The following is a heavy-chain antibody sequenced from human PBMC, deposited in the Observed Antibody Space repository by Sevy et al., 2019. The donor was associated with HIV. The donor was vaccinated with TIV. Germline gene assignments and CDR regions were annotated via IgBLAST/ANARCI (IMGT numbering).Heavy chain of an antibody. D-gene: IGHD2-15*01. CDR2: ISSSSSTI. CDR3: ARAHCSGGSCYLVDY. Sequence: GESLKISCAASGFTFSSYSMNWVRQAPGKGLEWVSYISSSSSTIYYADSVKGRFTISRDNAKNSLYLQMNSLRAEDTAVYYCARAHCSGGSCYLVDYWGQGTLVTVSS. CDR1: GFTFSSYS. J-gene: IGHJ4*02. V-gene: IGHV3-48*01.